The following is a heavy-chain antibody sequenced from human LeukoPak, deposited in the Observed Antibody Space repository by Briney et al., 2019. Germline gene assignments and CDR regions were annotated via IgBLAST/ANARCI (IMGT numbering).Heavy chain of an antibody. J-gene: IGHJ6*02. CDR2: ISAYNGNT. D-gene: IGHD3-9*01. V-gene: IGHV1-18*01. CDR1: GYTFTSYG. Sequence: ASVKVSCKASGYTFTSYGISWVRQAPGQGLEWMGWISAYNGNTNYAQKLQGRVTMTTDTSTSTAYMELRSLTSDDTAVYYCARREDILTGYYIERGYYYYGMDVWGQGTTVTVSS. CDR3: ARREDILTGYYIERGYYYYGMDV.